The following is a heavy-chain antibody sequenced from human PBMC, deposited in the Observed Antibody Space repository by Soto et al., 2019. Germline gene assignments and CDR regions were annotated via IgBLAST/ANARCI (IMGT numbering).Heavy chain of an antibody. CDR2: LNSDGRST. V-gene: IGHV3-74*01. D-gene: IGHD1-26*01. Sequence: EVQLVESGGGLFQPGGSLRLSCAASGFTLSNFWMHWVRQAPGKGLEWVSRLNSDGRSTSYVDSVKGRFTISRDNANNTLYLEMNSLRAEDTAVYFCARGGRYRENYYFGMDVWGQGTTVTVSS. CDR1: GFTLSNFW. CDR3: ARGGRYRENYYFGMDV. J-gene: IGHJ6*02.